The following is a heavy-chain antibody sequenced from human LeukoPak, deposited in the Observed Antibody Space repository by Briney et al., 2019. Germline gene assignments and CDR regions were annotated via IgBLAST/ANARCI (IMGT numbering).Heavy chain of an antibody. Sequence: PSETLSLTCTVSGGSISSYHWSWIRQPPGKGLEWIGYINYSGSTNYNPSLKSRVTISVDTSKNQFSLKLSSVTAADTAVYYCARDSGYDFFDYWGQGTLVTVSS. V-gene: IGHV4-59*12. CDR2: INYSGST. J-gene: IGHJ4*02. CDR1: GGSISSYH. CDR3: ARDSGYDFFDY. D-gene: IGHD5-12*01.